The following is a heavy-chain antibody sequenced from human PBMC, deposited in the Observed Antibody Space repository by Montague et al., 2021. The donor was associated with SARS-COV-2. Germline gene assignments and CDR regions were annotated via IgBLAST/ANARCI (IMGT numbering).Heavy chain of an antibody. CDR3: ARLLRSCTNGVCRTYYYYAMDV. D-gene: IGHD2-8*01. J-gene: IGHJ6*02. Sequence: SETLPLTCTVSGGSMSDHYWAWIRQPPGKGLEWLAYIYYSGGINSXASLKSRVTMSVDTSKNQFSLKLTSVTAADTAVYYCARLLRSCTNGVCRTYYYYAMDVWGQGTTVTVSS. CDR1: GGSMSDHY. V-gene: IGHV4-59*11. CDR2: IYYSGGI.